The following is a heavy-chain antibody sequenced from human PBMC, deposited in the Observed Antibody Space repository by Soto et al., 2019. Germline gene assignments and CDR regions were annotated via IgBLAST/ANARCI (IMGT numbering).Heavy chain of an antibody. D-gene: IGHD5-18*01. V-gene: IGHV4-38-2*02. CDR3: ARERVDTAMVMDDAFDL. CDR1: GYSISSGYY. Sequence: PSETLSLTCAVSGYSISSGYYWGWIRQPPGKGLEWIGSIYHSGSTYYNPSLKSRVTISVDTSKNQFSLKLSSVTAADTAVYYCARERVDTAMVMDDAFDLWGQGTMVTVSS. CDR2: IYHSGST. J-gene: IGHJ3*01.